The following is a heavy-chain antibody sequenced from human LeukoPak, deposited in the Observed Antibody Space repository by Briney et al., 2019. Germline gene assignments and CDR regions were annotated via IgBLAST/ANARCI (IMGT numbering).Heavy chain of an antibody. CDR1: GYSFTSYW. CDR2: IYPGDSDT. J-gene: IGHJ4*02. V-gene: IGHV5-51*01. CDR3: AGRGDGYKHEYYFDY. D-gene: IGHD5-24*01. Sequence: GESLKISCKGSGYSFTSYWIGWVRQMPGKGLEWMGIIYPGDSDTRYSPSFQGQVTISADKSISTAYLQWSSLKASDTAMYYCAGRGDGYKHEYYFDYWGQGTLVTVSS.